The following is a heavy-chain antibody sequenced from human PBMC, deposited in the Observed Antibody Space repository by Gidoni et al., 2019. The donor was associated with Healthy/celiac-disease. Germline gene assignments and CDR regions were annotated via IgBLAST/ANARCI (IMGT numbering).Heavy chain of an antibody. J-gene: IGHJ4*02. CDR1: GFPFSSLA. V-gene: IGHV3-23*01. Sequence: EVQLLESGGGLVQPGGSLSLPCAASGFPFSSLAMSGVRQAPGKGLEWVSAISGSGGSTYYADSVKGRFTISRDNSKNTLYLQMNSLRAEDTAVYYCAKDPGDIVVVVAAQDDYWGQGTLVTVSS. CDR2: ISGSGGST. D-gene: IGHD2-15*01. CDR3: AKDPGDIVVVVAAQDDY.